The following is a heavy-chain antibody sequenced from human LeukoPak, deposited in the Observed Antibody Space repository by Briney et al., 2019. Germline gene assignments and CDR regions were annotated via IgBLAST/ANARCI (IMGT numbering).Heavy chain of an antibody. V-gene: IGHV3-21*01. D-gene: IGHD5-18*01. CDR3: ARDRNTPIDY. Sequence: GGSLRLSCAASGFTFSTYTMIWVRQAPGKGLEWVSSITSSGSYIYYAASVKGRFTVSRDNAKNSLFLQMSSLRAEDTAVYYCARDRNTPIDYWGQGTLVTVSS. CDR1: GFTFSTYT. J-gene: IGHJ4*02. CDR2: ITSSGSYI.